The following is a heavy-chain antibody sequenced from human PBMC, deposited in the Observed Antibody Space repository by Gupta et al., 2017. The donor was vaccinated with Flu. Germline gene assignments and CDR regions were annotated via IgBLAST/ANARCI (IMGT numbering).Heavy chain of an antibody. J-gene: IGHJ4*02. Sequence: DVQLVVSGGGVVQPAGSLSLSGAAFGFTIAHYTMHWVRQAPGRGLEWVSLSSWDCGRTNYEDSVKSRFTISRDYSKNSLSLQMNSLRAEDTAFYYCAKKKAEGRYNWNTPFDYWGQGTLVTVSS. CDR2: SSWDCGRT. CDR1: GFTIAHYT. CDR3: AKKKAEGRYNWNTPFDY. D-gene: IGHD1-1*01. V-gene: IGHV3-43*01.